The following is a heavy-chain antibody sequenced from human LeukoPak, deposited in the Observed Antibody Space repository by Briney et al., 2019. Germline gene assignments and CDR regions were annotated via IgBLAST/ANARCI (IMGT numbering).Heavy chain of an antibody. D-gene: IGHD3-22*01. CDR2: ISWNSGSI. J-gene: IGHJ4*02. CDR1: GFTFDDYA. V-gene: IGHV3-9*03. CDR3: AKGVSSSGYSFPDY. Sequence: GRSLRLSCAASGFTFDDYAMHWVRQAPGKGLEWVPGISWNSGSIGYADSVKGRFTISRDNAKNSLYLQMNSLRAEDMALYYCAKGVSSSGYSFPDYWGQGTLVTVSS.